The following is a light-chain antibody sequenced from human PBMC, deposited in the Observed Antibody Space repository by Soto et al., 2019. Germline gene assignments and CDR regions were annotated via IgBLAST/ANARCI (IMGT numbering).Light chain of an antibody. V-gene: IGKV3-11*01. Sequence: IVLPQSPVTLALSPGERAVLSCRASQSVSTSLAWYQHKPGQAPRLFIYDASKRAPGVPARSSGSGSGTDFTLTISSLEPEDFAVYYCQVRDVWPSFGQGTKV. CDR1: QSVSTS. J-gene: IGKJ1*01. CDR3: QVRDVWPS. CDR2: DAS.